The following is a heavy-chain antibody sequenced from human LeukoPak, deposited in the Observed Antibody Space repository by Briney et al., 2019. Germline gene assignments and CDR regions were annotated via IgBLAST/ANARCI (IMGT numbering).Heavy chain of an antibody. CDR3: ARGAGGGIAVAGTLDY. CDR1: GYTFTGYY. J-gene: IGHJ4*02. D-gene: IGHD6-19*01. Sequence: ASVKVACKASGYTFTGYYMHWVRQAPGQGLEWMGWINPNSGGTNYAQKFQGRVTMTRDTSISTAYMELSRLRSDDTAVYYCARGAGGGIAVAGTLDYWGQGTLVTVSS. V-gene: IGHV1-2*02. CDR2: INPNSGGT.